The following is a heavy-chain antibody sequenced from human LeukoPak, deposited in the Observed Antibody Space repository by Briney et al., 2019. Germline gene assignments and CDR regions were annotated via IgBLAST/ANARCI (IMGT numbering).Heavy chain of an antibody. CDR3: IRVPY. J-gene: IGHJ4*02. CDR2: ISSDGSNT. Sequence: GGSLRLSCAVSGFTFNKYYMHWVRQAPGKGLVWVSRISSDGSNTNYADSVKGRFTISRDNAKNTLYLQMNSLRAADTAVYYCIRVPYWGQGALVTVSS. CDR1: GFTFNKYY. V-gene: IGHV3-74*01.